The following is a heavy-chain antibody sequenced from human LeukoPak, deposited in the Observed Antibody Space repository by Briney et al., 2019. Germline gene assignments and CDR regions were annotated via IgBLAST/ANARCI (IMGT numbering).Heavy chain of an antibody. CDR2: INPNSGGT. Sequence: ASVKVSCKASGYTFTSYGISWVRQAPGQGLEWMGWINPNSGGTNYAQKFQGRVTMTRDTSISTAYMELSRLRSDDTAVYYCARGGWGKYQLPTGYWGQGTLVTVSS. V-gene: IGHV1-2*02. CDR1: GYTFTSYG. CDR3: ARGGWGKYQLPTGY. J-gene: IGHJ4*02. D-gene: IGHD2-2*01.